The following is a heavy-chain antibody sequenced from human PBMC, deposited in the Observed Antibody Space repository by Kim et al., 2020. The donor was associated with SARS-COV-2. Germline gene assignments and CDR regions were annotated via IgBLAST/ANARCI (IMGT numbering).Heavy chain of an antibody. V-gene: IGHV3-30*18. J-gene: IGHJ6*01. Sequence: GGSLRLSCAASGFTFRSYGMHWVRQAPGKGLEWVAVISDDGNKRYYADSVKGRFTISRDNSENTLYVQMDSLRVEDSAVYFCAKDRLLDLGGNYFYYFG. CDR3: AKDRLLDLGGNYFYYFG. CDR2: ISDDGNKR. D-gene: IGHD3-16*01. CDR1: GFTFRSYG.